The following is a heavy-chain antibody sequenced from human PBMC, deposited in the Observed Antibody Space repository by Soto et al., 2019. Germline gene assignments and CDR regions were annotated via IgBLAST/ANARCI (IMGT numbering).Heavy chain of an antibody. Sequence: QITLKESGPTLVKPTQTLTLTCTFSGFSLSTSGVGVGWIRQPPGKALEWLALIYWDDDKRYSPSLKSRLTSPKGTPKHQVVLTMTNMDPLDTATYYCAHRLGGSWLDPWGQGTLVTVSS. CDR1: GFSLSTSGVG. V-gene: IGHV2-5*02. J-gene: IGHJ5*02. D-gene: IGHD1-26*01. CDR3: AHRLGGSWLDP. CDR2: IYWDDDK.